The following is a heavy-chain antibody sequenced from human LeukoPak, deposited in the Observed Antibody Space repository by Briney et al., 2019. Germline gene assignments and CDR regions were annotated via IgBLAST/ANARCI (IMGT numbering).Heavy chain of an antibody. V-gene: IGHV4-4*07. D-gene: IGHD3-22*01. CDR3: ARGSHSGDYDRLDY. Sequence: SETLSLTRTVSGGSISSYYWSWIRQPAGKGLEWIGRIYTSGSTNYNPSLKSRVTMSVDMSKNQFSLKLSSVTAADTAVYYCARGSHSGDYDRLDYWGQGTLVTVSS. CDR2: IYTSGST. CDR1: GGSISSYY. J-gene: IGHJ4*02.